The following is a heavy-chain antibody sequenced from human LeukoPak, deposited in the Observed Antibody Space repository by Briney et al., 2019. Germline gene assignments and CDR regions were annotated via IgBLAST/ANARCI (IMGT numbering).Heavy chain of an antibody. J-gene: IGHJ4*02. Sequence: GGSLRLSWAASGFTFISYGMHWVRQAPGRGLEWVAFIRYDGSNKYYADSVKGRFTISRDNSKNTLYLQMNSLRAEDTAVYYCFSGGYSNLSIRPFDYWGQGTLVTVSS. CDR3: FSGGYSNLSIRPFDY. CDR2: IRYDGSNK. V-gene: IGHV3-30*02. CDR1: GFTFISYG. D-gene: IGHD5-18*01.